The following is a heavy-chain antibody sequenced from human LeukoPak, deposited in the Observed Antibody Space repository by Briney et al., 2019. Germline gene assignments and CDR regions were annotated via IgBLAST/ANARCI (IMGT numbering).Heavy chain of an antibody. CDR3: ARVGGYSNNGYYYMDV. V-gene: IGHV4-4*07. J-gene: IGHJ6*03. CDR2: IYTSGST. CDR1: GGSISSYY. D-gene: IGHD6-13*01. Sequence: SETLSLTCTVSGGSISSYYWSWIRQPAGKGLEWIGRIYTSGSTNYNPSLKSRVTMSVGTSKNQFSLKLSSVTAADTAVYYCARVGGYSNNGYYYMDVWGKGTTVTVSS.